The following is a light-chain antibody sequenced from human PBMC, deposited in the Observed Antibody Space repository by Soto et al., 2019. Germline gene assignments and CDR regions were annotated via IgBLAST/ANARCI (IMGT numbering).Light chain of an antibody. CDR2: GAS. CDR3: QQYGRSPHT. CDR1: QSVSNSY. J-gene: IGKJ2*01. Sequence: EIVLTQSPGTLSLSPGERATLSCRASQSVSNSYLAWYQHKPGQAPRLLIHGASSRATGIPDRFSGSGSGTEFTLNINRLEPEDFAVYYCQQYGRSPHTFGQGTTVDI. V-gene: IGKV3-20*01.